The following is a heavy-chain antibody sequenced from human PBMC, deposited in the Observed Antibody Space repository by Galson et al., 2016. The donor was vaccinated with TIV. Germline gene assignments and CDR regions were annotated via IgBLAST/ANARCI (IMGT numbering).Heavy chain of an antibody. J-gene: IGHJ6*03. D-gene: IGHD3-3*01. CDR2: IYPADSET. CDR3: ARNNDFWSGPGYFYMDV. Sequence: QSGAEVTKPGESLKISCKASGSSFATFWVGWVRQMPGQGLEWMGVIYPADSETRYSPSFQGQDTISADKSISTAYLQWSSLKASDTAIYYCARNNDFWSGPGYFYMDVWGKGTTVSVSS. CDR1: GSSFATFW. V-gene: IGHV5-51*03.